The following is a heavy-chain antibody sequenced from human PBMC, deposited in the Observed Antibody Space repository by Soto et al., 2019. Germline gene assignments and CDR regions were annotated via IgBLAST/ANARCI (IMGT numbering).Heavy chain of an antibody. V-gene: IGHV3-23*01. CDR2: ISGSGGSP. CDR1: GFTFRTYT. J-gene: IGHJ4*02. D-gene: IGHD2-2*01. CDR3: AKARCSTTNCYVPHY. Sequence: GGSLRLSCAASGFTFRTYTMSWVRQAPGKGLEWVSVISGSGGSPSYADSVQGRFTISRDNPKNTLYLQMSSLRVEDTAMYYCAKARCSTTNCYVPHYWGQGTLVTVSS.